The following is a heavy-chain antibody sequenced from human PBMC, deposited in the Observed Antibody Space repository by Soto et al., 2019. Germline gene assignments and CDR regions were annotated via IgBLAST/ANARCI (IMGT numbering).Heavy chain of an antibody. CDR3: ARRTSFLGAFDY. D-gene: IGHD3-16*02. J-gene: IGHJ4*02. V-gene: IGHV3-23*01. Sequence: GGSLRLSCVASGFSFDKYAMAWVRQAPGKGLEWVSHVAAGGGHTYYAESVKGRFTISRDNCKNTLFLQINTLRADDTAIYFCARRTSFLGAFDYWGQGVLVTVSS. CDR2: VAAGGGHT. CDR1: GFSFDKYA.